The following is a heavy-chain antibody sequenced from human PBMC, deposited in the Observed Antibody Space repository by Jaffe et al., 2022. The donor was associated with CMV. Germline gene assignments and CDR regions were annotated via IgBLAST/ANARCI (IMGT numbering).Heavy chain of an antibody. D-gene: IGHD2-15*01. CDR2: IYWDDDK. V-gene: IGHV2-5*02. Sequence: QITLKESGPTLVKPTQTLTLTCNFSGFSLTTGGVAVGWIRQPPGKALEWLANIYWDDDKRYSPSLKSRLTVTRDTSKNQVVLTMTDMDPGDTGTYYCAHRPCSGDNCYFDYWGQGTLVTVSS. J-gene: IGHJ4*02. CDR1: GFSLTTGGVA. CDR3: AHRPCSGDNCYFDY.